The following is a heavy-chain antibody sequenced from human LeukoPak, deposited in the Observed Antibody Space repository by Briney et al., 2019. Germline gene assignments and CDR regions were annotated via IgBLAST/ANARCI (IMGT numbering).Heavy chain of an antibody. J-gene: IGHJ4*02. V-gene: IGHV4-59*12. Sequence: SETLSLTCTVSGGSISSYYWSWLRQPPGKGLEYIGYTHYSGSTNYNPSLKSRVTISLDTSGNQFSLKLSSVTAADTAVYYCARENSSGWYYGYWGQGTLVTVSS. CDR2: THYSGST. D-gene: IGHD6-19*01. CDR3: ARENSSGWYYGY. CDR1: GGSISSYY.